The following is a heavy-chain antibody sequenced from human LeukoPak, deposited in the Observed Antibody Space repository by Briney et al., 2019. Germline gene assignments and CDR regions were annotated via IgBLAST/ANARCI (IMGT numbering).Heavy chain of an antibody. CDR2: LYSGGAT. J-gene: IGHJ4*02. V-gene: IGHV3-53*01. Sequence: GGSLRLSCAASGIIVSDNYMNWVRQAPGKGLEWVSVLYSGGATYYADTVKGRFTISRDNSQNTLFLQMDNLSAEDTALYYCARDGIPTKLDYWGQGTLVTVSS. CDR1: GIIVSDNY. CDR3: ARDGIPTKLDY. D-gene: IGHD1-14*01.